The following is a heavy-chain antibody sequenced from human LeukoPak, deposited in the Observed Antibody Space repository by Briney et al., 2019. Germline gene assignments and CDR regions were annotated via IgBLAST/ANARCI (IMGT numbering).Heavy chain of an antibody. D-gene: IGHD1-26*01. Sequence: GGSLRLSCAGSGFTFSDYYMNWIRQAPGKGLEWLSYISSSGSSTNHADSVKGRFTISRDNARNSLYLQMNSLRDEDTAVYYCARGSSGSKFDFWGQGTRVTVSS. J-gene: IGHJ4*02. CDR2: ISSSGSST. CDR3: ARGSSGSKFDF. CDR1: GFTFSDYY. V-gene: IGHV3-11*06.